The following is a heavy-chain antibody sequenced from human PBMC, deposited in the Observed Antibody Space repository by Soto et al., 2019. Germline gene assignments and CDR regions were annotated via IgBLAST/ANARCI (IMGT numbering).Heavy chain of an antibody. CDR2: ISYDGSIK. D-gene: IGHD3-10*01. CDR3: AREWSTSGDLDY. Sequence: QVQLVESGGGVVQPGRSLRLSCAASGFTFSSHSIQWVRQAPGKGLEWVAVISYDGSIKYYADSVKGRFTISRDNSKNQAYLQMNSLRAEDTAVFYCAREWSTSGDLDYWGQGTLVIVSS. J-gene: IGHJ4*02. V-gene: IGHV3-30-3*01. CDR1: GFTFSSHS.